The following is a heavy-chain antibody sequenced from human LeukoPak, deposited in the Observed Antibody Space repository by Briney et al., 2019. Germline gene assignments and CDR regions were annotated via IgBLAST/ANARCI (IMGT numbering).Heavy chain of an antibody. D-gene: IGHD3-9*01. Sequence: SETLSLTRTVSGGSISSSSYYWGWIRQPPGKGLEWIGSIYYSGSTYYNPSLKSRVTISIDTSKNQFSLKLSSVTAADTAIYYCARDLSFDWFPYYFDYWGQGILVTVSS. CDR3: ARDLSFDWFPYYFDY. V-gene: IGHV4-39*07. CDR2: IYYSGST. J-gene: IGHJ4*02. CDR1: GGSISSSSYY.